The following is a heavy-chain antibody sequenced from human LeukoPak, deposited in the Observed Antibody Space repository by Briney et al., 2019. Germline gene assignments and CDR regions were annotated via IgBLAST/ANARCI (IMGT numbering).Heavy chain of an antibody. Sequence: GGSLRLSCAASGFTFSSYAMTWVRQAPGKGLEWVSVISGSGGCTYFADSVKGRFTISRDNSKNTLYLQMNSLRAEDTAVYYCAKGGMAAAESYGMDVGGQGTTVTVPS. J-gene: IGHJ6*02. D-gene: IGHD6-13*01. CDR2: ISGSGGCT. V-gene: IGHV3-23*01. CDR1: GFTFSSYA. CDR3: AKGGMAAAESYGMDV.